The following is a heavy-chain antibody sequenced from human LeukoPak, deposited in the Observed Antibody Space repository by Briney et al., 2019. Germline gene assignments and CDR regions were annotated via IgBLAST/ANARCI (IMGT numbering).Heavy chain of an antibody. CDR3: AREKYCTSTDCLHGRFYFNY. CDR2: ISSDGSSE. Sequence: GRSLRLSCAASGFPFSTYSMHWVRQAPGKGLEWVAVISSDGSSENYADSVEGRFTISRDNSKNTLYLQMNTLRAEDTAVYYCAREKYCTSTDCLHGRFYFNYWGQGTLVTVSS. D-gene: IGHD2-2*01. V-gene: IGHV3-30*04. CDR1: GFPFSTYS. J-gene: IGHJ4*02.